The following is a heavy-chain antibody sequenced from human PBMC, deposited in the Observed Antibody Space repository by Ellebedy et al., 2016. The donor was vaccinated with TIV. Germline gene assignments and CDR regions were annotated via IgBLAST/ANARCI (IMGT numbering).Heavy chain of an antibody. D-gene: IGHD6-25*01. CDR2: MSYSGSI. CDR1: GGSISSGGHY. CDR3: ARGYESSGYPYGFDS. J-gene: IGHJ3*02. V-gene: IGHV4-31*03. Sequence: MPSETLSLTCSVSGGSISSGGHYWTWIRQHPEKGLEWIGYMSYSGSIYYNPWLKSRVTISVDTSKNHFSLRLSSVTVADTGVYRCARGYESSGYPYGFDSWGQGTTVIVSS.